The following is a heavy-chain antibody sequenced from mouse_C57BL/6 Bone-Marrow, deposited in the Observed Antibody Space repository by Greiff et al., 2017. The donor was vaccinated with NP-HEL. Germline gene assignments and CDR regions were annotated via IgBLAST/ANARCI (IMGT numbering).Heavy chain of an antibody. CDR3: KLCYYDFDY. CDR1: GFNIKDDY. D-gene: IGHD1-1*01. CDR2: IDPENGDT. V-gene: IGHV14-4*01. Sequence: DVKLVESGAELVRPGASVKLSCTASGFNIKDDYMHWVKQRPEQGLEWIGWIDPENGDTEYASKFQGKATITADTSSNTAYLQLSSLTSEDTAVYYCKLCYYDFDYWGQGTTLTVSS. J-gene: IGHJ2*01.